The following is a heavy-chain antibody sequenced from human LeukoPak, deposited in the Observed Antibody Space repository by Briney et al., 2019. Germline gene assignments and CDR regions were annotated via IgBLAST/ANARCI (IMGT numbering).Heavy chain of an antibody. CDR2: INTNTGNP. V-gene: IGHV7-4-1*01. J-gene: IGHJ4*02. CDR3: ARERMRCSSTSCYLDY. D-gene: IGHD2-2*01. CDR1: GYTFTSYA. Sequence: ASVKVSCKASGYTFTSYAMNWVRQAPGQGLEWMGWINTNTGNPTHAQGFTGRFVFSLDTSVSTAYLQICSLKAEDTAVYYCARERMRCSSTSCYLDYWGQGTLVTVSS.